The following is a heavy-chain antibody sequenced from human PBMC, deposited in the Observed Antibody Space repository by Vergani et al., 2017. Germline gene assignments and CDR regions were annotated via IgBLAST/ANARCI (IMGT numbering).Heavy chain of an antibody. Sequence: QVQLQQWGAGLLKPSETLSLTCAVYGGSFSGYYWSWIRQPPGKGLEWIGEINHTGSTNYNPSLKSRVTISVDTSKNQFSLELSSVTAADTAVYYCARVQELYDFWSGYRVRYYYYMNFWGKGTTVTVSS. V-gene: IGHV4-34*01. CDR1: GGSFSGYY. CDR3: ARVQELYDFWSGYRVRYYYYMNF. D-gene: IGHD3-3*01. CDR2: INHTGST. J-gene: IGHJ6*03.